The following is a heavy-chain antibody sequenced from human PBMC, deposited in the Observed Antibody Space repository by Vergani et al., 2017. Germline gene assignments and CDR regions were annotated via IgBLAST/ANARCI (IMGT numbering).Heavy chain of an antibody. D-gene: IGHD2-2*01. Sequence: QVQLQQWGAGLLKPSETLSLTCAVYGGSFSGYYWRWIRQPPGKGLEWIGEINHSGSTNYNPSLKSRVTISVDTSKNQFSLKLSSVTAADTAVYYCARGPKVYCSSTSCYAWGWFDPWGQGTLVTVSS. J-gene: IGHJ5*02. CDR2: INHSGST. CDR3: ARGPKVYCSSTSCYAWGWFDP. CDR1: GGSFSGYY. V-gene: IGHV4-34*01.